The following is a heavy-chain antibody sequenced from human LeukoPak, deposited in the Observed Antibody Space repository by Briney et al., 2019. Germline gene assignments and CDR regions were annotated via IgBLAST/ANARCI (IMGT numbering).Heavy chain of an antibody. Sequence: GASVKVSCKASGGTFSSYAISWVRQAPGQGLEWMGGIIPIFGTANYAQKFQGRVTVTRDTSTSTVHMELSGLRSEDTAVYYCARDQGLRFYFHRARDWYFDLWGRGTLVTVSS. D-gene: IGHD3-3*01. V-gene: IGHV1-69*05. CDR3: ARDQGLRFYFHRARDWYFDL. J-gene: IGHJ2*01. CDR1: GGTFSSYA. CDR2: IIPIFGTA.